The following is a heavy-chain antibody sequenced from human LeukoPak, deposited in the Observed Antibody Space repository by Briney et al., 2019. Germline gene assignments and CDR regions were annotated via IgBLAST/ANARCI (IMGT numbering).Heavy chain of an antibody. CDR3: ARRYSGYDEAYYYYYYYMDV. CDR1: GYTFTGYY. V-gene: IGHV1-2*02. Sequence: ASVKVSCKASGYTFTGYYIHWVRQAPGQGLEWMGWINPNSGGTNYAQKFQGRVTMTRDTSISTAYMELSRLRSDDTAVYYCARRYSGYDEAYYYYYYYMDVWGKGTTVTISS. CDR2: INPNSGGT. D-gene: IGHD5-12*01. J-gene: IGHJ6*03.